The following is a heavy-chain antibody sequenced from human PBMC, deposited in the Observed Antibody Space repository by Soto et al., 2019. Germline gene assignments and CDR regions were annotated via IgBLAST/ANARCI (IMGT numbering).Heavy chain of an antibody. CDR2: INSDGSRSST. CDR3: ESLSAPVDY. CDR1: GFPFSNYW. D-gene: IGHD6-13*01. V-gene: IGHV3-74*03. J-gene: IGHJ4*02. Sequence: GGSLRLSCAASGFPFSNYWMHWIRQAPGKGLVWVSEINSDGSRSSTTYADSVKGRYTISRDNAKNTLYLQMNSMRPADTAVSSRESLSAPVDYWGRSTLVTVAS.